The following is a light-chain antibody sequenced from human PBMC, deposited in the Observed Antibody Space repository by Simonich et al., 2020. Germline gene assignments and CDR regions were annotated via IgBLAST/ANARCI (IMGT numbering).Light chain of an antibody. CDR3: CSYAGSYSWV. CDR2: DVS. J-gene: IGLJ3*02. V-gene: IGLV2-11*01. Sequence: QSALTQPRSVSGSPGQSFTISCPGTSSDVGGYNYVSWYQQHPGKAPQLMIYDVSKRPSGVPVRFAGSKSGNTASLTISGLQAEDEADYYCCSYAGSYSWVFGGGTKLTVL. CDR1: SSDVGGYNY.